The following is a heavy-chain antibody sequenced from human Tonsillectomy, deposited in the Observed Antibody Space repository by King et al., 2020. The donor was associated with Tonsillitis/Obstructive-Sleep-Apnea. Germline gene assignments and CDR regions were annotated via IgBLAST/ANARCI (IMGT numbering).Heavy chain of an antibody. J-gene: IGHJ6*03. CDR2: IWYDGSNK. Sequence: VQLVESGGGVVQPGRSLRLSCAASGFTFSSYGMHWVRQAPGKGLEWVAVIWYDGSNKYYADSVKGRFTISRDNSKNTLYLQMNSLRAEDTAVYYCARFGYCINGVCYFMDVWGKGTTVTVSS. V-gene: IGHV3-33*01. CDR1: GFTFSSYG. D-gene: IGHD2-8*01. CDR3: ARFGYCINGVCYFMDV.